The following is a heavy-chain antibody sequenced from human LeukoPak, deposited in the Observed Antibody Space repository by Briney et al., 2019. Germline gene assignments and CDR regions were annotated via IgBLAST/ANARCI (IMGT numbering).Heavy chain of an antibody. CDR1: GFTFSSYS. D-gene: IGHD6-19*01. CDR3: AKDSSVAARYMDV. Sequence: GGSLRLSCAASGFTFSSYSMNWVRQAPGKGLEWVSYISSSSTIYYADSVKGRFTISRDNSKNTLYLQMNSLRAEDTAVYYCAKDSSVAARYMDVWGKGTTVTISS. CDR2: ISSSSTI. J-gene: IGHJ6*03. V-gene: IGHV3-48*01.